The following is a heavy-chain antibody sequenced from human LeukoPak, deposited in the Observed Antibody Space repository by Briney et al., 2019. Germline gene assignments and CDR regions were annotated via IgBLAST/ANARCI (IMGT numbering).Heavy chain of an antibody. Sequence: ASVKVSCKASGYTFTGYYIHWVRQAPGQGLEWMGRINPNTGGTDYAKKFQGRVTMTRDTSITTAYMELSRLTSDDTALYYCAKVPPSITAAGNWLGPWGQGALVTVSS. J-gene: IGHJ5*02. D-gene: IGHD6-13*01. CDR3: AKVPPSITAAGNWLGP. CDR2: INPNTGGT. V-gene: IGHV1-2*06. CDR1: GYTFTGYY.